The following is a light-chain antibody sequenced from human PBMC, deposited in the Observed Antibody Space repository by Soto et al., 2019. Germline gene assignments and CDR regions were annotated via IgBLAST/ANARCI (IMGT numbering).Light chain of an antibody. CDR2: DVN. CDR1: SSDVGGYNY. J-gene: IGLJ2*01. V-gene: IGLV2-14*03. CDR3: SSYSSSITLVL. Sequence: QSALTQPASVSGSPGQSITISCTGTSSDVGGYNYVSWYQHHPGKAPKLMIYDVNSRPSGISNRFSGSKSGNTASLTISGLQAEDEADYYCSSYSSSITLVLFGGGTKVTVL.